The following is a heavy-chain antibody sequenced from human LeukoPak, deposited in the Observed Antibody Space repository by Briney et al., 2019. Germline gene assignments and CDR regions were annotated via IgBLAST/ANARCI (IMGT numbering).Heavy chain of an antibody. D-gene: IGHD3-9*01. J-gene: IGHJ4*02. CDR1: GFTFSSFA. CDR3: ARVYDVLTGGFDH. Sequence: GGSLRPSCAASGFTFSSFAMHWVRQAPGKGLEWVSFISSSMISIHYADSVQGRFTISRDNARNILYLQMNSLRAEDTAVYYCARVYDVLTGGFDHWGQGALVTVSS. V-gene: IGHV3-21*01. CDR2: ISSSMISI.